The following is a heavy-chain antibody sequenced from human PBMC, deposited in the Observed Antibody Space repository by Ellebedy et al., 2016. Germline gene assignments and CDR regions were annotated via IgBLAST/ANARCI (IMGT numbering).Heavy chain of an antibody. CDR1: GFTFSSYS. CDR3: AKDGELMATTWGYFDY. CDR2: ISSSSSYI. Sequence: GESLKISCAASGFTFSSYSMNWVRQAPGKGLEWVSSISSSSSYIYYADSVKGRFTISRDNAKNSLYLQMNSLRAEDTAVYYCAKDGELMATTWGYFDYWGQGTLVTVSS. V-gene: IGHV3-21*04. J-gene: IGHJ4*02. D-gene: IGHD5-24*01.